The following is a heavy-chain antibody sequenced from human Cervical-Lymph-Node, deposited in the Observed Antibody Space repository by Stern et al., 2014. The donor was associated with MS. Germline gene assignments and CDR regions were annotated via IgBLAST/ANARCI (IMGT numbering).Heavy chain of an antibody. CDR2: LRKKGNRYST. Sequence: EDQLVESGGGLVQPGGSLRLSCAASGFTFRDHYMDWVRQAPGKGLEWLGRLRKKGNRYSTEYAPSVKGKFTISRDDSKNSLYLQMNTLTIEDTAVYYCARIGPPLQDAFDIWGRGTMVTVSS. V-gene: IGHV3-72*01. D-gene: IGHD1-14*01. CDR1: GFTFRDHY. CDR3: ARIGPPLQDAFDI. J-gene: IGHJ3*02.